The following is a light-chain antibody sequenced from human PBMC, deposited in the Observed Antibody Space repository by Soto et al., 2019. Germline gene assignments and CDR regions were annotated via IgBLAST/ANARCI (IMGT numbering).Light chain of an antibody. V-gene: IGKV3-20*01. CDR3: QQYDSSPLT. CDR2: GAS. Sequence: EIVLTQSPGTLSLSPGERATLSCRASQSVSSSFLAWYQQKPGQAPRLLIYGASSRATGIPDRFSGSGSGTDFTLTISSLETEDLAVYYCQQYDSSPLTFGGGTKVEIK. CDR1: QSVSSSF. J-gene: IGKJ4*01.